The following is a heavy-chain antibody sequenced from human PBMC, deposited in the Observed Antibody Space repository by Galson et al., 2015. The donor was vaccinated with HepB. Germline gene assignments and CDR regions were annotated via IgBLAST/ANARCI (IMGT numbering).Heavy chain of an antibody. CDR2: ISYDGSNK. Sequence: SLRLSCAASGFTFRSYTFHWVRQTPGKGLGWVAVISYDGSNKDYADSVKGRFSISRDNAKNTVYLQMNSLRAEDTALYSCARDPRTGYSSTWYTYYFDSWGQGPLVTVSS. CDR3: ARDPRTGYSSTWYTYYFDS. J-gene: IGHJ4*02. CDR1: GFTFRSYT. D-gene: IGHD6-13*01. V-gene: IGHV3-30-3*01.